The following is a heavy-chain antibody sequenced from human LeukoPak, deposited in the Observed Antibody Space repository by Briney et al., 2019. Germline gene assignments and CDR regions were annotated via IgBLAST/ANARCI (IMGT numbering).Heavy chain of an antibody. CDR2: IYYSGST. V-gene: IGHV4-30-4*01. CDR1: GGSISSGDYY. J-gene: IGHJ5*02. D-gene: IGHD2-2*01. CDR3: ARDPRRGYCSSTSCRNWFDP. Sequence: SETLSLTCTVSGGSISSGDYYWSWIRQPPGKGLEWIGYIYYSGSTYYNPSLKSRVTISVDTSKNQFSLKLSSVTAADTAVYYCARDPRRGYCSSTSCRNWFDPWGQGTLVTVSS.